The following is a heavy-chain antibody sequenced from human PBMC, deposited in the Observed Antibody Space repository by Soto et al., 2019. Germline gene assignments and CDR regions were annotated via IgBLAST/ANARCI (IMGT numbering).Heavy chain of an antibody. J-gene: IGHJ4*01. D-gene: IGHD6-13*01. CDR1: GGTFSSYA. CDR3: ARWAGNIARASSSWFGGPFDY. CDR2: IIPIFGTT. V-gene: IGHV1-69*06. Sequence: QVQLLQSGAEVKKPGSSVKVSCKPSGGTFSSYAFNWVRQAPGEGLEWMGGIIPIFGTTNFAQNFQGRVTITADKSTSTVHMELRSLRSEDTAIYYCARWAGNIARASSSWFGGPFDYWSQGTLVSVSS.